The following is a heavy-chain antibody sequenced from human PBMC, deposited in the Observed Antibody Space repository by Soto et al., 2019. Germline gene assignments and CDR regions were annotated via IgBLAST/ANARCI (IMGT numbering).Heavy chain of an antibody. V-gene: IGHV4-38-2*01. CDR2: IYHSGST. D-gene: IGHD6-19*01. CDR3: ARVAIAVNDNWFDP. J-gene: IGHJ5*02. Sequence: PSETLSLTCAVSGYSISSGYYWGWIRQPPGKGLEWIGSIYHSGSTYYNPSLKSRVTISVDTSKNQFSLKLSSVTAADTAVYYCARVAIAVNDNWFDPWGQGTLVTVSS. CDR1: GYSISSGYY.